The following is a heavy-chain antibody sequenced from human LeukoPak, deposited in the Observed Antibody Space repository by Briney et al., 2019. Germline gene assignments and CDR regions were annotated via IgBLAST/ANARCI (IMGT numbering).Heavy chain of an antibody. D-gene: IGHD3-3*01. CDR3: ANSRSAYYFDY. Sequence: PGGSLRLSCAASGFTFSSYGMHWVRQAPSKGLEWVAVISYDGSNKYYADSVKGRFTISRDNSKNTLYLQMNSLRAEDTAVYYCANSRSAYYFDYWGQGTLVTVSS. CDR2: ISYDGSNK. J-gene: IGHJ4*02. CDR1: GFTFSSYG. V-gene: IGHV3-30*18.